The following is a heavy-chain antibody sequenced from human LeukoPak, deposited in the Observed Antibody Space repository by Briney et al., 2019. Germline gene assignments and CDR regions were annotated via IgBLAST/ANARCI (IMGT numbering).Heavy chain of an antibody. CDR3: ARRVVNNRNWYFNL. D-gene: IGHD4-23*01. V-gene: IGHV5-51*01. CDR2: IYPGDSNT. J-gene: IGHJ2*01. Sequence: GESLKISCKGSGYRFTNYWIGWVRQMPGKGLAWMGIIYPGDSNTRYSPSFQGEVTISADKSINTAYVQWSSLKASDTAMYYCARRVVNNRNWYFNLWGRGTRVTVSS. CDR1: GYRFTNYW.